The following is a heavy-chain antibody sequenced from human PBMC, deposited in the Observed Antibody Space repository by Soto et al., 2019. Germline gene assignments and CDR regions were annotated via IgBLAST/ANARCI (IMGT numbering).Heavy chain of an antibody. CDR3: AREVAAVGYDY. Sequence: ASVKVSCKASGYTFTSYYMHWVRQAPGQGLEWMGIINPSGGSTSYPQKFQARVTMTRDTFSSTVYMELGSLRSEDTAVYYCAREVAAVGYDYWGQGTLVTVSS. J-gene: IGHJ4*02. CDR2: INPSGGST. V-gene: IGHV1-46*01. D-gene: IGHD6-13*01. CDR1: GYTFTSYY.